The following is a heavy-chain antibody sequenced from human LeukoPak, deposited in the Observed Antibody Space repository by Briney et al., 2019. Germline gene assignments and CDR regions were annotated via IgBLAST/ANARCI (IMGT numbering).Heavy chain of an antibody. V-gene: IGHV4-4*02. CDR3: ARHSYGSETFWFDP. D-gene: IGHD3-10*01. Sequence: SGTLSLTCSGSNWWTWVRQPPQKGLEWIGEVYHSGSMNYNPSLKSRIYMSVDKSQNRFSLRLTSVTAADTAVYFCARHSYGSETFWFDPWGQGTLVTVCS. CDR1: SNW. J-gene: IGHJ5*02. CDR2: VYHSGSM.